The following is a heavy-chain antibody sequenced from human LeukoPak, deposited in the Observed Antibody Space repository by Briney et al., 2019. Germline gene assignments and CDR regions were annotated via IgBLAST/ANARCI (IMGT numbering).Heavy chain of an antibody. CDR3: ARGYGDPGSMDV. J-gene: IGHJ6*02. V-gene: IGHV3-9*01. CDR2: ISWNSGSI. CDR1: GFTFDDYA. D-gene: IGHD4-17*01. Sequence: GRSLRLSCAASGFTFDDYAMHWVRQAPGKGLEWVSGISWNSGSIGYADSVKGRFTISRDNAKNSLYLQMNSLRAEDTAVYYCARGYGDPGSMDVWGQGTTVTVSS.